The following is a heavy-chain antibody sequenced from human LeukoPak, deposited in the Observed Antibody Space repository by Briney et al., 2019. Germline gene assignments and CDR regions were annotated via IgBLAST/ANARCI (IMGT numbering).Heavy chain of an antibody. D-gene: IGHD6-13*01. CDR3: ARGVYIAAAQYAY. J-gene: IGHJ4*02. CDR2: IYYSGTT. CDR1: GGSISSYY. Sequence: ETLSLTCTVSGGSISSYYWSWIRQPPGKGLEWIGYIYYSGTTNYNPSLKSRVTISVDTSKNQFSLKLSPVTAADTAVYYCARGVYIAAAQYAYWGQGTLVTVSS. V-gene: IGHV4-59*01.